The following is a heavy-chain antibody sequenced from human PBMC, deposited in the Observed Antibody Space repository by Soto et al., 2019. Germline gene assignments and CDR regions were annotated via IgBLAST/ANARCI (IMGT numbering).Heavy chain of an antibody. V-gene: IGHV4-61*01. CDR3: ARETSGSYFDS. D-gene: IGHD1-26*01. CDR1: GDPVSSSHYY. CDR2: GHIYYSGST. J-gene: IGHJ5*01. Sequence: SETLSLTCTVSGDPVSSSHYYWTWIRQPPGKGLEWIGYGHIYYSGSTTYNPSLKSRVTISLDTSKNQFSLTLSSVTAADTAIYYCARETSGSYFDSWGQGALVTVSS.